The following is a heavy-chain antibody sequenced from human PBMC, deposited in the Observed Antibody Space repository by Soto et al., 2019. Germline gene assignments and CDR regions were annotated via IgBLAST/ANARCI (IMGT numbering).Heavy chain of an antibody. D-gene: IGHD6-13*01. V-gene: IGHV5-51*01. CDR3: ARHQFSSSFNSAYYYGMDV. J-gene: IGHJ6*02. CDR1: GYSFTSYW. CDR2: IYPGDSDT. Sequence: GESLKISCKGSGYSFTSYWIGWVRQMPGKGLEWMGIIYPGDSDTRYSPSFQGQVTISADKSISTAYLQWSSLKASDTAMYYCARHQFSSSFNSAYYYGMDVWGQGTTVTVSS.